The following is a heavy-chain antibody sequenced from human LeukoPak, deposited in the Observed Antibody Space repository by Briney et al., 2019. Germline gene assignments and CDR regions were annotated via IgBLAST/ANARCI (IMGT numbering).Heavy chain of an antibody. V-gene: IGHV7-4-1*02. Sequence: ASVEVSCKASGYTFTSYAMNWVRQAPGQGLEWMGWINTNTGNPTYAQGFTGRFVFSLDTSVSTAYLQINSLKAEDTAVYYCARDSISGSYVHYDNWGQGALVTVSS. CDR2: INTNTGNP. CDR1: GYTFTSYA. J-gene: IGHJ4*02. D-gene: IGHD1-26*01. CDR3: ARDSISGSYVHYDN.